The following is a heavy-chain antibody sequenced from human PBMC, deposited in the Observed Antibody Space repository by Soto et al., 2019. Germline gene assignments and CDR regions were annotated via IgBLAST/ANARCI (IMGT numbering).Heavy chain of an antibody. CDR3: ARLPLYCSGGSCYFGIDY. Sequence: QLQLQESGPGLVKPSETLSLTCTVSGGSISSSGYYWGWIRQPPGKGLEWIGSIYYSGSTYYTPSLKSRLTISVDTSKNQFSLKLSSVTAADTAVYFCARLPLYCSGGSCYFGIDYWGQGTLVTVSS. CDR2: IYYSGST. V-gene: IGHV4-39*01. J-gene: IGHJ4*02. CDR1: GGSISSSGYY. D-gene: IGHD2-15*01.